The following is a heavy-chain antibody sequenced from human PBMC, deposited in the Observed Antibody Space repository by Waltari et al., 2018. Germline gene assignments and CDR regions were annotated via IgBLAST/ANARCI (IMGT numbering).Heavy chain of an antibody. CDR3: ARGFQEGATLFDY. V-gene: IGHV3-30-3*01. CDR1: GFTFSSYA. J-gene: IGHJ4*02. Sequence: QVQLVESGGGVVQPGRSLRLSCAASGFTFSSYAMHWVRQAPGKGLEWVAVISYDGSNKYYADSVKGRFTISRDNSKNTLYLQMNSLRVEDTAVYYCARGFQEGATLFDYWGQGTLVTVSS. D-gene: IGHD1-26*01. CDR2: ISYDGSNK.